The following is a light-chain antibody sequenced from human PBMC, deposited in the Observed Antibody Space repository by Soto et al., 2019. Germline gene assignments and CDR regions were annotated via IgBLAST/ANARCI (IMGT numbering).Light chain of an antibody. CDR2: DVS. J-gene: IGLJ1*01. CDR3: SSYISSSTLV. V-gene: IGLV2-14*01. Sequence: QSALTQPASVSGSPGQSITISRTGTSSDVGGYNYVSWYQQHPGKVPKLIIYDVSNRPSGVSNRFSGSKSGNTASLTISGLQAEDEADYYCSSYISSSTLVFGTGTKVTVL. CDR1: SSDVGGYNY.